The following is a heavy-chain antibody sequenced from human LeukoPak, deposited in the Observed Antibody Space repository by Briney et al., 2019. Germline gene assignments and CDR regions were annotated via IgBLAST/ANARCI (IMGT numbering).Heavy chain of an antibody. CDR3: ARDLTVTSTCWFDR. J-gene: IGHJ5*02. CDR1: GFTFSSYS. Sequence: GGSLRLSCAVSGFTFSSYSMNWVRQAPGKGLEWVSSITSSSSYIYYADSVKGRFTISRDNAKNSLYQQMNSLRAEDTAVYYCARDLTVTSTCWFDRWGQGTLVTVSS. CDR2: ITSSSSYI. D-gene: IGHD4-11*01. V-gene: IGHV3-21*01.